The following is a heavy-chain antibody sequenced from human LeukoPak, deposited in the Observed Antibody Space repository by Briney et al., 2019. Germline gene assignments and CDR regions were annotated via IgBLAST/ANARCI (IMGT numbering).Heavy chain of an antibody. CDR1: GFTFSSYS. V-gene: IGHV3-21*01. CDR2: ISSSSSYI. Sequence: GGSLRLSCAASGFTFSSYSMNWVRQAPGKGLEWVSSISSSSSYIYYADSVKGRFTISRGNAKNSLYLKMNSLRAEDTAVYYCARQWLESYYFDYWGQGTLVTVSS. J-gene: IGHJ4*02. D-gene: IGHD6-19*01. CDR3: ARQWLESYYFDY.